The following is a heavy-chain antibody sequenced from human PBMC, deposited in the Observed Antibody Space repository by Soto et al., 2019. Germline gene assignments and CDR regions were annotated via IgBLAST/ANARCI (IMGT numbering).Heavy chain of an antibody. V-gene: IGHV4-4*02. CDR3: ASVRGGYYYAMDV. D-gene: IGHD3-10*02. CDR2: IYHSGST. J-gene: IGHJ6*02. Sequence: PSETPSLTCAVSGGSISSSNWWSWVRQPPGKGLEWIGEIYHSGSTNYNPSLKSRVTISVDKSKNQFSLKLSSVTAADTAVYYCASVRGGYYYAMDVWGQGTTVT. CDR1: GGSISSSNW.